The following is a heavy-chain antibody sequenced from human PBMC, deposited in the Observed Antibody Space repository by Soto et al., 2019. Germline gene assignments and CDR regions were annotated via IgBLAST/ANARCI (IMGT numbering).Heavy chain of an antibody. Sequence: GGSLRLSCAASGFTFSSYGMHWVRQAPGKGLEWVAVISYDGSNKYYADSVKGRFTISRDNSKNTLYLQMNSLRAEDTAVYYCAKDLSAYCGGDCDFGYWGQGTLVTVSS. J-gene: IGHJ4*02. CDR1: GFTFSSYG. CDR2: ISYDGSNK. D-gene: IGHD2-21*02. CDR3: AKDLSAYCGGDCDFGY. V-gene: IGHV3-30*18.